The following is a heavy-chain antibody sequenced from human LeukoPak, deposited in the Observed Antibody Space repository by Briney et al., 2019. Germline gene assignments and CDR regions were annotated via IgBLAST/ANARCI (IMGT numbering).Heavy chain of an antibody. J-gene: IGHJ4*02. D-gene: IGHD6-13*01. Sequence: GGSLRLSCAASGFIFSSHGMNWVRQAPGRGLEWVSVIFPGGTTNYADSVKGRFIISRDNSKNTLYLQMNSLRAEDTAVHYCARQQLASFDYWGQGILVTISS. V-gene: IGHV3-66*04. CDR2: IFPGGTT. CDR3: ARQQLASFDY. CDR1: GFIFSSHG.